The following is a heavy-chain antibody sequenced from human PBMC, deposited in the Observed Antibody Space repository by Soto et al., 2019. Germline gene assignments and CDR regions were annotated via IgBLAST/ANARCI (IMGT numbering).Heavy chain of an antibody. J-gene: IGHJ6*02. CDR3: ARIRRGEYSSSPYYYYGMDV. V-gene: IGHV2-70*11. CDR2: IDWDDDK. Sequence: SGPTLVKPTQTLTLTCTFSGFSLSTSGMCVSWIRQPPGKALEWLARIDWDDDKYYSTSLKTRLTISKDTSKNQVVLTMTNMDPVDTATYYCARIRRGEYSSSPYYYYGMDVWGQGTTVTVSS. CDR1: GFSLSTSGMC. D-gene: IGHD6-6*01.